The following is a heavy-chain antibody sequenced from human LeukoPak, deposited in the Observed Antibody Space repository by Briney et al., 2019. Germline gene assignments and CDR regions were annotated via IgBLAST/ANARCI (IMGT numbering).Heavy chain of an antibody. V-gene: IGHV3-23*01. Sequence: PSETLSLTCTVSGGSISSYYWSWIRQPPGKGLEWVSAISGSGGSTHYADSVEGRFTISRDNSKNMLYLQMNSLRAEDTALYYCAKDCSTTSCQRLFDYWGQGTLVTVSS. CDR1: GGSISSYY. D-gene: IGHD2-2*01. J-gene: IGHJ4*02. CDR3: AKDCSTTSCQRLFDY. CDR2: ISGSGGST.